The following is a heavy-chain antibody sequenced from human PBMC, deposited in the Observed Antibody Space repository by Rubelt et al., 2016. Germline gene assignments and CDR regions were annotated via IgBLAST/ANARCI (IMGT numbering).Heavy chain of an antibody. CDR3: ARDENCGGDCYGY. D-gene: IGHD2-21*01. CDR1: GFTFSSYA. CDR2: ISFDGSDK. J-gene: IGHJ4*02. Sequence: GRSLRLSCAASGFTFSSYAMHWVRQAPGKGLEWVAVISFDGSDKYYADSVKGRFTISRDTPKNTLYLQMNRLRAEDTAVYYCARDENCGGDCYGYWGQGTLVTVSS. V-gene: IGHV3-30*04.